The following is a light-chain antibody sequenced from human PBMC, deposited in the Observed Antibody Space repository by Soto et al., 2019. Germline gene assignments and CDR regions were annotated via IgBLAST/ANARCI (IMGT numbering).Light chain of an antibody. Sequence: EFVLTQSPATLSLSPWERATLSCRASQSVSNYLAWYQQKPGQAPRLLIYDASNRATGIPARFSGSGSGTDFTLTISSLGPEDFAVYYCQQRSNWPPTFGQGTRLEI. V-gene: IGKV3-11*01. CDR3: QQRSNWPPT. CDR2: DAS. J-gene: IGKJ5*01. CDR1: QSVSNY.